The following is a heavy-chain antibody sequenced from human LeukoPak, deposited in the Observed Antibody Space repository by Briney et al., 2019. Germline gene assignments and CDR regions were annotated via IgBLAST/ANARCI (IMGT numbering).Heavy chain of an antibody. CDR3: AREQRVGGDFP. CDR2: INAGNGNT. J-gene: IGHJ5*02. D-gene: IGHD2-21*02. CDR1: GYTFTSYA. V-gene: IGHV1-3*01. Sequence: ASVEVSCKASGYTFTSYAMRWVRQAPGQRLEWMGWINAGNGNTKYSQKFQGRVTITRDTSATTSYMELSSLRSEDTAVYYCAREQRVGGDFPWGRGTLVTVSS.